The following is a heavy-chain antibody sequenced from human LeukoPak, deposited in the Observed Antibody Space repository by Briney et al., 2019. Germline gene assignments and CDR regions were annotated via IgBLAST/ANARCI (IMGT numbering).Heavy chain of an antibody. J-gene: IGHJ4*02. D-gene: IGHD1-26*01. CDR3: AKDEEWAFDH. CDR1: GFTFSIYW. V-gene: IGHV3-7*01. Sequence: PGGSLRLSCAASGFTFSIYWMSWFRQAPGKGLEWVAHIKKDGSEKNYVDSVKGRFTISRDNTKNSVYLQMNSLRAEDTAVYYCAKDEEWAFDHWGQGALATVSS. CDR2: IKKDGSEK.